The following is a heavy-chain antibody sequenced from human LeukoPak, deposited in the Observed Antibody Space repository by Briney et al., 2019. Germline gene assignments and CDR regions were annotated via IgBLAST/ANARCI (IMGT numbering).Heavy chain of an antibody. CDR3: ARALGDIVVVPAADFDY. V-gene: IGHV3-30-3*01. D-gene: IGHD2-2*01. CDR1: GFTFSSYA. CDR2: ISYDGSNK. J-gene: IGHJ4*03. Sequence: PGGSLRLSCAASGFTFSSYAMHWVRQAPGKGLEWVAVISYDGSNKYYADSVKGRFTISRDNSKNTLYLQMNSLRAEDTAVYYCARALGDIVVVPAADFDYWGQGTMVTVSS.